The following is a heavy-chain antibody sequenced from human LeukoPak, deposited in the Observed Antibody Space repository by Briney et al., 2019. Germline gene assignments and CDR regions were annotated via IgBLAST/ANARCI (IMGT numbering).Heavy chain of an antibody. CDR3: AKGSLRYFDWFSNYYYYYYMDV. Sequence: GGSLRLSCAASGFTFSSYEMNWVRQAPGKGLEWVSAISGSGGSTYYADSVKGRFTISRDNSKNTLYLQMNSLRAEDTAVYYCAKGSLRYFDWFSNYYYYYYMDVWGKGTTVTVSS. J-gene: IGHJ6*03. CDR2: ISGSGGST. CDR1: GFTFSSYE. V-gene: IGHV3-23*01. D-gene: IGHD3-9*01.